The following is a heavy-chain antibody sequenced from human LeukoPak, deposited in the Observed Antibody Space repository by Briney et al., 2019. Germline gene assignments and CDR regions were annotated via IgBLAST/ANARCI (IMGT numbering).Heavy chain of an antibody. Sequence: GGSLRLSCAASGFTFSSYGMHWVRQAPGKGLEWVAVISYDGSNKYYADSVKGRFTISRDNSKNTLYLQMNSLRAEDTAVYYCARFPRDCSSTSCSNYYYYYGMDVWGQGTTVTVSS. CDR2: ISYDGSNK. J-gene: IGHJ6*02. CDR1: GFTFSSYG. D-gene: IGHD2-2*01. CDR3: ARFPRDCSSTSCSNYYYYYGMDV. V-gene: IGHV3-30*19.